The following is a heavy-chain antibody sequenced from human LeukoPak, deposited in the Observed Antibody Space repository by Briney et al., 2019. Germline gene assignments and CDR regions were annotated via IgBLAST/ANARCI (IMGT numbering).Heavy chain of an antibody. CDR1: GGTFSSYG. Sequence: GASVKVSCKASGGTFSSYGISWVRQAPGQGLEWMGGIIPFFGRADYAQKFQGRVTITADKSTSTAYMDLTSLKSEDTAVYYCARDNNGYVWGSYRYGFDPWGQGTLVTVSS. CDR3: ARDNNGYVWGSYRYGFDP. V-gene: IGHV1-69*06. J-gene: IGHJ5*02. D-gene: IGHD3-16*02. CDR2: IIPFFGRA.